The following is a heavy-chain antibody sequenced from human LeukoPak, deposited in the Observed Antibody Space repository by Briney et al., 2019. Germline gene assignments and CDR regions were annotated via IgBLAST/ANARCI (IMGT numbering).Heavy chain of an antibody. CDR2: IYTSGST. CDR1: GGSISSYY. D-gene: IGHD3-10*01. CDR3: ARDTYYTSGTYYIDYFDS. J-gene: IGHJ4*02. Sequence: SETLSLTCTVSGGSISSYYWSWIRQPAGKGLEWIGRIYTSGSTNSNPSLKSRVTMSVDTSKNQFSLKLSSVTAADTAVYFCARDTYYTSGTYYIDYFDSWGQGALVTVSS. V-gene: IGHV4-4*07.